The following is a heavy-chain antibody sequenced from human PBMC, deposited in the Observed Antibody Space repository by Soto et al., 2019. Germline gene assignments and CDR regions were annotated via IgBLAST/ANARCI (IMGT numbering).Heavy chain of an antibody. CDR1: GYTFTSYD. J-gene: IGHJ5*02. V-gene: IGHV1-8*01. Sequence: GGPVKVSCKASGYTFTSYDINWVRQATGQGLEWMGWMNPNSGNTDYAQKFQGRVTMTRNTSISTAYMELSSLRSEDTAVYYCARERSAAGTGWFDPWGQGTLVTVSS. CDR3: ARERSAAGTGWFDP. CDR2: MNPNSGNT. D-gene: IGHD6-13*01.